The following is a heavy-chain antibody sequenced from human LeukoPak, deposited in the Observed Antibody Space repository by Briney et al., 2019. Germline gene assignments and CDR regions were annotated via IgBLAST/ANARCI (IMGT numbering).Heavy chain of an antibody. D-gene: IGHD4-11*01. CDR2: IIPIFGTA. Sequence: GASVKVSCKASGGTFSSYAISWVRQAPGQGLEWMGRIIPIFGTANYAQKFQGRVTITTDESTSTAYMELSSLRSEDTAVYYCARDKGGSQGYSNYLEMREYSYMDVWGKGTTVTVSS. V-gene: IGHV1-69*05. CDR1: GGTFSSYA. J-gene: IGHJ6*03. CDR3: ARDKGGSQGYSNYLEMREYSYMDV.